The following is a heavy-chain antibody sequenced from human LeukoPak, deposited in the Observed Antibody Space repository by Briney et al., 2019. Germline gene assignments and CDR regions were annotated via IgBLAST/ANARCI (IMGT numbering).Heavy chain of an antibody. CDR1: GDSVSTTGAA. Sequence: SRTLSLTCALSGDSVSTTGAAWNWLRQSPSRGLEWLGRTYYISKWYNDYAISVKTRMSINADTSKNQFSLQLTFVTPEDTAVYYCTRDLKGARETMVTGFSWYFELWGRGTLVTVSS. J-gene: IGHJ2*01. D-gene: IGHD5-18*01. CDR3: TRDLKGARETMVTGFSWYFEL. CDR2: TYYISKWYN. V-gene: IGHV6-1*01.